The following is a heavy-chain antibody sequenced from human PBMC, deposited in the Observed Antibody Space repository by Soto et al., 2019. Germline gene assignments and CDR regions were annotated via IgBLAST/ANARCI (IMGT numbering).Heavy chain of an antibody. CDR2: IYHSGST. Sequence: SETLSLTCAVSGGSISSSNWWSWVRQPPGKGLEWIGEIYHSGSTNYNPSLKSRVTISVDKSKNQFSLKLSSVTAADTAVYYCAGGYCTNGVCTQFDYWGQGTLVTVSS. D-gene: IGHD2-8*01. CDR1: GGSISSSNW. J-gene: IGHJ4*02. V-gene: IGHV4-4*02. CDR3: AGGYCTNGVCTQFDY.